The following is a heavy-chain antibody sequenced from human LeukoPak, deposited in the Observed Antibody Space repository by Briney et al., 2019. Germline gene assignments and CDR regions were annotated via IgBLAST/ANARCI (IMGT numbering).Heavy chain of an antibody. CDR3: ATERMVRGVTSY. CDR1: GYSFTSYW. Sequence: KVGESLKISCKGSGYSFTSYWIGWVRQMPGKGLEWMGIIYPGDSDTRYSPSFQGRVTISADKSISTAYLQWSSLRSEDTAVYYCATERMVRGVTSYWGQGTLVTVSS. J-gene: IGHJ4*02. D-gene: IGHD3-10*01. CDR2: IYPGDSDT. V-gene: IGHV5-51*01.